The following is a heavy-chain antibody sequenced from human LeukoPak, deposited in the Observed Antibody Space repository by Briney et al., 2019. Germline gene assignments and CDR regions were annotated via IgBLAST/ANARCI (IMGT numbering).Heavy chain of an antibody. V-gene: IGHV4-28*05. J-gene: IGHJ3*02. Sequence: PSETLSLTCAVSGYSISSSNWWGWIRQPPGKGLEWIGYIYYSGSIYYNPSLKSRATMSVDTSKNQFSLKLSSVTAVDTAVYYCARIESATPSAFDIWGQGTMVTVSS. CDR1: GYSISSSNW. D-gene: IGHD5-12*01. CDR3: ARIESATPSAFDI. CDR2: IYYSGSI.